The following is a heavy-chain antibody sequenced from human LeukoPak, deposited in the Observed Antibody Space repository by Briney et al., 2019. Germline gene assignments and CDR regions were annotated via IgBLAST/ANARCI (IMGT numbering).Heavy chain of an antibody. D-gene: IGHD6-13*01. V-gene: IGHV1-69*04. CDR2: IIPILGIA. Sequence: GASVKVSCKASGGTFSSYAISWVRQAPGQGLEWMGRIIPILGIANYAQKFQGRVTITADKSTSTAYMELSSLRSEDTAVYYCARAGAAAGRVDYWGQGTLVTVSS. CDR1: GGTFSSYA. CDR3: ARAGAAAGRVDY. J-gene: IGHJ4*02.